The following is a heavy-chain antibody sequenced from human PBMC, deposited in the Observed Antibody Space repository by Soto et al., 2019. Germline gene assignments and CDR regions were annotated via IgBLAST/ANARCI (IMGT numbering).Heavy chain of an antibody. CDR1: GGTFSSYT. J-gene: IGHJ6*02. V-gene: IGHV1-69*02. CDR3: ASARGGYDPYYYDGMDV. CDR2: IIPILGIA. Sequence: QVQLVQSGAEVKKPGSSVKVSCKASGGTFSSYTISWVRQAPGQGLEWMGRIIPILGIANYAQKFQGRVTITADKSTSTAYMELSSLRSEDTAVYYCASARGGYDPYYYDGMDVWGQGTTVTVSS. D-gene: IGHD5-12*01.